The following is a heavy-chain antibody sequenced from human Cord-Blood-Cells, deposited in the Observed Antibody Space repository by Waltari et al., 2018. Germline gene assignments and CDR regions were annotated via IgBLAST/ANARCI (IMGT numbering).Heavy chain of an antibody. J-gene: IGHJ3*02. CDR1: GHPLATPH. V-gene: IGHV1-2*02. CDR3: ARGAVRNAFDI. D-gene: IGHD3-10*01. Sequence: QVQQVQSGAEVTKPGASGNVACKAFGHPLATPHNSSLPLPHHPVQQAPGQGLGWRGWINPNRGGTNYAQKFQGRVTMTRDTSISTAYMELSRLRSDDTAVYYCARGAVRNAFDIWGQGTMVTVSS. CDR2: INPNRGGT.